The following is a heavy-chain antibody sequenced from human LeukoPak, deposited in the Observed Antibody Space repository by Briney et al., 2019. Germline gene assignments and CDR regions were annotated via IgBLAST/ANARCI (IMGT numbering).Heavy chain of an antibody. CDR3: ASPDYYGSGSYYNSGYYMDV. Sequence: GGALRLSCAASGFTFSDYYMSWIRQAPGKGLEGVSYISSSGSTIYYADSVKGRFTISRDNAKNSLYLQMNSLRAEDTAVYYCASPDYYGSGSYYNSGYYMDVWGKGTTVTVSS. J-gene: IGHJ6*03. D-gene: IGHD3-10*01. CDR1: GFTFSDYY. V-gene: IGHV3-11*04. CDR2: ISSSGSTI.